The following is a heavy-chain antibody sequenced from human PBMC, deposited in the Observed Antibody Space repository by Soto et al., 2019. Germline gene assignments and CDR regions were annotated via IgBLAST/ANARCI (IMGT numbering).Heavy chain of an antibody. D-gene: IGHD2-15*01. V-gene: IGHV3-23*01. CDR2: ISGSGDST. CDR3: AKENRRGYCSGGICYGYCDY. J-gene: IGHJ4*02. CDR1: GFTFSNYA. Sequence: EVQLLESGGGLVQPGGSLRLSCTASGFTFSNYAMSWVRQAPGKGLEWVSTISGSGDSTNYAYSVKGQFAISRDNSNNMLYVQMDSLRVEDTAVYYCAKENRRGYCSGGICYGYCDYWGQRTLVPVSS.